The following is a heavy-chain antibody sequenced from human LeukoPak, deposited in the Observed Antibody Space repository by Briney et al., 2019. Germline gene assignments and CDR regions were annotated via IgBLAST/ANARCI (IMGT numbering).Heavy chain of an antibody. CDR1: GFTFSSYS. CDR2: IRFDGTIK. CDR3: ARASLVRFGEAHFDY. D-gene: IGHD3-10*01. J-gene: IGHJ4*02. V-gene: IGHV3-30*02. Sequence: QSGGSLRLSCAASGFTFSSYSMNWVRQAPGKGLEWVAFIRFDGTIKDYADSVKGRFTISRDNAKNSLYLQVNSLSAEDTAVYYCARASLVRFGEAHFDYWGQGTLVTVS.